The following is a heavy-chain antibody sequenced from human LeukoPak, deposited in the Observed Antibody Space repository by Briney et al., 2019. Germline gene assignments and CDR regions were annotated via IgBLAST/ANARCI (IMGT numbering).Heavy chain of an antibody. CDR3: ATFRTTGYYMDV. D-gene: IGHD4-17*01. CDR2: TNHSGST. J-gene: IGHJ6*03. CDR1: GGSIFSSNSY. Sequence: PSETLSLTCTVSGGSIFSSNSYWGWIRQPPGKGLEWIGETNHSGSTNYNPSLKSRVTISVDTPKNHFSLKLTSVTAADRAVYYCATFRTTGYYMDVWAKGTTVTVSS. V-gene: IGHV4-39*02.